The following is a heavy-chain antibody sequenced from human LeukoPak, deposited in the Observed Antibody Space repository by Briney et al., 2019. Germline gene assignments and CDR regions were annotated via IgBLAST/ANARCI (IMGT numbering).Heavy chain of an antibody. J-gene: IGHJ4*02. CDR1: GFTFDDYA. Sequence: GRSLRLSCAASGFTFDDYAMHWVRHAPGKGLEWVSGISWNGGSIGYADSVKGRFTISRDNAKNSLYLQMNSLRAEDTALYYCASSSSWLYYFDYWGQGTLVTVSS. V-gene: IGHV3-9*01. D-gene: IGHD6-13*01. CDR3: ASSSSWLYYFDY. CDR2: ISWNGGSI.